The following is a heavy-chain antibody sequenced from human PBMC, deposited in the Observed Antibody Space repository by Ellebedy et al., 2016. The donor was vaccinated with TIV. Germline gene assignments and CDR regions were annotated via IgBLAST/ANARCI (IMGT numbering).Heavy chain of an antibody. CDR1: VGTFSSYA. J-gene: IGHJ6*02. CDR3: AREETVTTLGYYYYGMDV. D-gene: IGHD4-17*01. CDR2: IIPIFGTA. Sequence: AASVKVSCKASVGTFSSYAISWLRQAPGQGLEWMGGIIPIFGTANYAQKFQGRVTITADESTSTAYMELSSLRSEDTSVYFFAREETVTTLGYYYYGMDVWGQGTTVTVSS. V-gene: IGHV1-69*13.